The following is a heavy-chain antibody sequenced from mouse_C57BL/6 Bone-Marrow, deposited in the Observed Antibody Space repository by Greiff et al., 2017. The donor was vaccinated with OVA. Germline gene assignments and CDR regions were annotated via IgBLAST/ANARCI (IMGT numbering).Heavy chain of an antibody. D-gene: IGHD1-1*01. CDR1: GFSLTSYG. CDR2: IWSGGST. CDR3: GRYYYGSSYGFAY. J-gene: IGHJ3*01. Sequence: VQLQQSGPGLVQPSQSLSITCTVSGFSLTSYGVHWVRQSPGKGLEWLGVIWSGGSTDYNAAFISRLSISKDNSKSQVFFKMNSLQADDTAIYYCGRYYYGSSYGFAYWGQGTLVTVSA. V-gene: IGHV2-2*01.